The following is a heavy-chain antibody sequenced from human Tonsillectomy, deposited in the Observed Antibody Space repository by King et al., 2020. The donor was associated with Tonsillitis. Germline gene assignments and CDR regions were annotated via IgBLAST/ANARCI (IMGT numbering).Heavy chain of an antibody. D-gene: IGHD3-22*01. Sequence: QVQLVESGGGVVQPGRSLRLSCAASGFTFSSYGMHWVRQAPGKGLEWVAVISYDGSNKYYADSVKGRFTISRDNSKNTLYLQMNSLRAEDTAVYYCAIDSLYYDSSTLFYWRQPPLVPVSP. J-gene: IGHJ1*01. V-gene: IGHV3-30*03. CDR1: GFTFSSYG. CDR2: ISYDGSNK. CDR3: AIDSLYYDSSTLFY.